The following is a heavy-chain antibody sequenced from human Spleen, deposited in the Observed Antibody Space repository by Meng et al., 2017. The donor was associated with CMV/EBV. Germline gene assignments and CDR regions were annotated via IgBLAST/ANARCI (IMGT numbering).Heavy chain of an antibody. D-gene: IGHD2-2*01. CDR1: GFTVSSNY. CDR3: ASLSIVVVPAAKNWFDP. V-gene: IGHV3-11*04. Sequence: GESLKISCAASGFTVSSNYMSWVRQAPGKGLEWVSNISSGGTTIYYADSVKGRFTISRDNAKNSLYLQMNSLRAEDTAVYYCASLSIVVVPAAKNWFDPWGQGTLVTVSS. J-gene: IGHJ5*02. CDR2: ISSGGTTI.